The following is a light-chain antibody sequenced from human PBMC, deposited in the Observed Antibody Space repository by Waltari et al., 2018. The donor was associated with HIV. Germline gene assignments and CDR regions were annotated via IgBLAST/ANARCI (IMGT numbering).Light chain of an antibody. CDR2: GAS. J-gene: IGKJ1*01. V-gene: IGKV3-15*01. CDR3: QQYIHWWT. CDR1: QSASRN. Sequence: EIELTQSPAPLSVSPGEVTTLPCRTSQSASRNLAWYQPKPGQAPRLLIYGASTRATGTPARFSGSGSGTEFTLTISSLQSGDSAIYYCQQYIHWWTFGQGTKVEIK.